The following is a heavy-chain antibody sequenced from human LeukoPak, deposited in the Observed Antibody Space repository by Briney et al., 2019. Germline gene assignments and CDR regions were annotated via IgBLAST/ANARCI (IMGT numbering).Heavy chain of an antibody. CDR2: TSDRGDYT. V-gene: IGHV3-23*01. Sequence: GGSLRLSCAASGFTFTSYSMSWVRQAPGKGLEWVSGTSDRGDYTYYADSVKGRFTISRDSSKNTLYLQMNSLRAEDTAVYYCAREIVGATRGFDPWGQGTLVTVSS. D-gene: IGHD1-26*01. CDR1: GFTFTSYS. CDR3: AREIVGATRGFDP. J-gene: IGHJ5*02.